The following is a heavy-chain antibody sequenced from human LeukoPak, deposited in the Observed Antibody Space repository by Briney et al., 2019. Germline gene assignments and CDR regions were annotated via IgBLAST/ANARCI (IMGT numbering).Heavy chain of an antibody. CDR2: ISISGDGT. CDR3: ARGITFDY. Sequence: GGSLRLSCAASGFTFSNYAMSWVRQAPGKGLEWVSAISISGDGTYYADSVKGRFTISRDNSKNTLYLQMNSLRAEDTAVYYCARGITFDYWGQGTLVTVSS. CDR1: GFTFSNYA. V-gene: IGHV3-23*01. D-gene: IGHD1-14*01. J-gene: IGHJ4*02.